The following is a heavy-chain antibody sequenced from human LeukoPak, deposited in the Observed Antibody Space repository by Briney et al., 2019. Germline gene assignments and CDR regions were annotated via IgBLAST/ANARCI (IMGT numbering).Heavy chain of an antibody. V-gene: IGHV1-18*01. J-gene: IGHJ4*02. CDR2: ISADNGNT. D-gene: IGHD3-9*01. CDR1: GYTFTNYG. CDR3: ARVDILTGYYFFDS. Sequence: ASVRVSCKASGYTFTNYGISWVRQAPGQGLEWMGWISADNGNTYYTQNFQGRVSMTTDTSTSTAYMEVRSLRSDDTAVFYRARVDILTGYYFFDSWGQGTLVTVSS.